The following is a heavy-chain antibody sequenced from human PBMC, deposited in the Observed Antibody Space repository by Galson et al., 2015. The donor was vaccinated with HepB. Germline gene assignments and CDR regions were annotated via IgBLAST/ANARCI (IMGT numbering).Heavy chain of an antibody. Sequence: CAISGDSVSSNSAAWNWIRQSPSRGLEWLGRTYYRSKWYNDYAVTVKSRITINPDTSKNQFSLQLNSVTPEDTAVYYCARGIAVAGTRNWFDPWCQGTLVTVSS. CDR1: GDSVSSNSAA. CDR3: ARGIAVAGTRNWFDP. D-gene: IGHD6-19*01. CDR2: TYYRSKWYN. V-gene: IGHV6-1*01. J-gene: IGHJ5*02.